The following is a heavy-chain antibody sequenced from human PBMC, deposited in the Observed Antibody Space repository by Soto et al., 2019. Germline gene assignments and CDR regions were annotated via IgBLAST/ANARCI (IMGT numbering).Heavy chain of an antibody. V-gene: IGHV4-39*01. CDR2: IYYSGST. D-gene: IGHD3-10*01. CDR1: GGSISSSSYY. CDR3: ARLKWFGELFVLENWFDP. Sequence: SETLSLTCTVSGGSISSSSYYWGWIRQPPGKGLVWFGSIYYSGSTYYNPSLKSRVTISVDTSENQFSMKLSSVTAADTAVCYCARLKWFGELFVLENWFDPWGQGTLVTVSS. J-gene: IGHJ5*02.